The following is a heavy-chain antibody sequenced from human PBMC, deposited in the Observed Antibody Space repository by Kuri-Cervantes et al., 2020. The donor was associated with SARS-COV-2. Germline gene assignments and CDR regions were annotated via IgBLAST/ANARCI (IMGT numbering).Heavy chain of an antibody. J-gene: IGHJ6*02. CDR1: GFTFGDYA. V-gene: IGHV3-49*04. D-gene: IGHD2-8*02. CDR2: IRSKAYGGTT. Sequence: GESLKISCTASGFTFGDYAMSWVRQAPGKGLEWVGFIRSKAYGGTTEYAASVKGRFTISRDNAKNSLYLQMNSLRAEDTAVYYCARDTGGTMIYYYYYYGMDVWGQGTTVTVSS. CDR3: ARDTGGTMIYYYYYYGMDV.